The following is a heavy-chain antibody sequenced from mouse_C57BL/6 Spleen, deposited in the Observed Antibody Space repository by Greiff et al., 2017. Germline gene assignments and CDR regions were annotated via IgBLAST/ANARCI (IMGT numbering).Heavy chain of an antibody. V-gene: IGHV1-26*01. D-gene: IGHD2-3*01. CDR3: ARNGYSLY. CDR1: GYTFTDYY. Sequence: EVQLQQSGPELVKPGASVKISCKASGYTFTDYYMNWVKQSHGKGLEWIGDINPNNGGTSYNQKFKGKATLTVDKSSSTAYMELRSLTSEDSAVYYCARNGYSLYWGQGTTLTVSS. CDR2: INPNNGGT. J-gene: IGHJ2*01.